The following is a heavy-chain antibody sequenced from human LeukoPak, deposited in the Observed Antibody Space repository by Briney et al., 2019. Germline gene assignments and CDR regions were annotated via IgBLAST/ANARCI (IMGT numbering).Heavy chain of an antibody. CDR2: MNPNSGNT. CDR1: GYTFTSYD. D-gene: IGHD3-22*01. Sequence: ASVKVSCKASGYTFTSYDINWVRQAPGQGLEWMGWMNPNSGNTGYAQKFQGRVTITRNTPISTAYMELSSLRSEDTAVYYCARGRAYYDSSGYSLDAFDIWGQGTMVTVSS. J-gene: IGHJ3*02. CDR3: ARGRAYYDSSGYSLDAFDI. V-gene: IGHV1-8*03.